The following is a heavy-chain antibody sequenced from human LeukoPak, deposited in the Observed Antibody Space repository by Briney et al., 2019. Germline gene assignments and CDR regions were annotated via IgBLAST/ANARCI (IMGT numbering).Heavy chain of an antibody. D-gene: IGHD3-22*01. CDR1: GFTFSSYS. CDR2: ISSSSSYI. J-gene: IGHJ3*02. Sequence: GGSLRLSCAASGFTFSSYSMNWVRQPPGKGLEWDSSISSSSSYIYYADSVKGRFTISRDNAKNSLYLQMNSLRAEDTAVYYCAREYYYDSSGDDAFDIWGQGTMVAVSS. CDR3: AREYYYDSSGDDAFDI. V-gene: IGHV3-21*01.